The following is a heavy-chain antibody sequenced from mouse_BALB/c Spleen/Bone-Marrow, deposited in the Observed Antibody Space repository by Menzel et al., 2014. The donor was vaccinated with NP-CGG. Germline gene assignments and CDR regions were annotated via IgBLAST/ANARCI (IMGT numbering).Heavy chain of an antibody. CDR1: GYSFTDYF. Sequence: EVQLVESGPELVKPGASVKISCKTSGYSFTDYFMNWVKQSHGKSLEWIGRINPNNGDTFYNQKFEGKATLTVDKSSSPAHMELLNLSSEDSAVYYCGRWENWGQGTTLTVSS. V-gene: IGHV1-37*01. J-gene: IGHJ2*01. D-gene: IGHD4-1*01. CDR3: GRWEN. CDR2: INPNNGDT.